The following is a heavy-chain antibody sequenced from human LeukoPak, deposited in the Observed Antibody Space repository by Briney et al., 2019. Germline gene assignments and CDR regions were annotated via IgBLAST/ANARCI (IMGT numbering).Heavy chain of an antibody. CDR2: TYYRSKWYY. V-gene: IGHV6-1*01. J-gene: IGHJ6*02. Sequence: SQTLSLTCAISGDSVSSNTAAWNWVRQSPSRGLEWLGRTYYRSKWYYDYATSVSSRMAINLDTSKNLFSLQLNSVTPEDTAVYYCARDPGYYYAMDVWGQGTTVTVSS. CDR1: GDSVSSNTAA. CDR3: ARDPGYYYAMDV. D-gene: IGHD2-15*01.